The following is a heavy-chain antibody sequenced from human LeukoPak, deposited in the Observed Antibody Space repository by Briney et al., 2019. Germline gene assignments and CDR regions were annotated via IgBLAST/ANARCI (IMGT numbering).Heavy chain of an antibody. CDR2: ISSSGSTI. D-gene: IGHD6-13*01. V-gene: IGHV3-48*03. CDR1: GFTFSSYE. J-gene: IGHJ4*02. Sequence: PGGSLRFSCAASGFTFSSYEMNWVRQAPGKGLEWVSYISSSGSTIYYADSVKGRFTISRDDAKNSLYLQMNSLRAEDTAVYYCAREFSSSWPALDYWGQGTLVTVSS. CDR3: AREFSSSWPALDY.